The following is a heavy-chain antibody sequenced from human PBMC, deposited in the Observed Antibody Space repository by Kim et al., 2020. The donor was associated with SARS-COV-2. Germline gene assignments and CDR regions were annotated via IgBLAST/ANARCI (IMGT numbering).Heavy chain of an antibody. Sequence: GGSLRLSCAASGFTFSSYGMHWVRQAPGKGLEWVAVIWYDGSNKYYADSVKGRFTISRDNSKNTLYLQMNSLRAEDTAVYYCARDVGAAGTLPFYGMDVWGQGTTVTVSS. CDR1: GFTFSSYG. CDR2: IWYDGSNK. CDR3: ARDVGAAGTLPFYGMDV. V-gene: IGHV3-33*01. J-gene: IGHJ6*02. D-gene: IGHD6-13*01.